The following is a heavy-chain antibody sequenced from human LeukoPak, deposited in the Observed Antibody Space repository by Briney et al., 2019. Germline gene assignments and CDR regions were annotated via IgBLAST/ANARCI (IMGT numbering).Heavy chain of an antibody. CDR1: GFTFSNYW. Sequence: GGSLRLSCAASGFTFSNYWMSWVRQAPGKGLEWVANIKRDGSEKYYVDSVKGRFTISRDNAKNSLYLQMNSLSADDTAIYYCAREGSSGSHYPDYFDYWGQGTLLTVSS. J-gene: IGHJ4*02. V-gene: IGHV3-7*01. CDR3: AREGSSGSHYPDYFDY. D-gene: IGHD1-26*01. CDR2: IKRDGSEK.